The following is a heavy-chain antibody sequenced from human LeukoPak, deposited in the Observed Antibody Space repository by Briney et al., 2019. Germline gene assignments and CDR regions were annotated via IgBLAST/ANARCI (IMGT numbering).Heavy chain of an antibody. CDR2: INPNSGGT. D-gene: IGHD5-18*01. CDR1: GYTFTVYY. J-gene: IGHJ5*02. Sequence: GASVKVSYTPSGYTFTVYYMHWVRQAPGQGLEWMGWINPNSGGTNYAQKFQGRVTMTRDTSISTAYMELSRLRSDDTAVYYCAKRGVRGYSYGINWFDPWGQGTLVTVSS. CDR3: AKRGVRGYSYGINWFDP. V-gene: IGHV1-2*02.